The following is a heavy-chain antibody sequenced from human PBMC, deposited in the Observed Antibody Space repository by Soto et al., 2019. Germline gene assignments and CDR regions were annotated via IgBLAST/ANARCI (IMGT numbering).Heavy chain of an antibody. V-gene: IGHV3-48*02. D-gene: IGHD6-19*01. CDR2: ISSSGGTI. Sequence: EVQLVESGGGLVQPGGSLRLSCAASGVTFSSYDMNWVRRAPGKGLEWVSFISSSGGTIYYTDSVKGRFTISRDNAKNSLYLQMNSLRDEDTAVYYCARDLAVAGMSFVYWGQGALITVSS. CDR1: GVTFSSYD. CDR3: ARDLAVAGMSFVY. J-gene: IGHJ4*02.